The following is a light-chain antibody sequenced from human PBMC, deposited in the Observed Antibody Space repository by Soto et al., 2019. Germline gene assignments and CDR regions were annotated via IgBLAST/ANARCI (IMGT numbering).Light chain of an antibody. J-gene: IGKJ5*01. CDR3: QQYNNWPIT. V-gene: IGKV3-15*01. CDR2: GAS. Sequence: EIVMTQSPATLSVSPGERATLSCRASQSVSSNLACYQQKPGQAPRLLIYGASTRATGIPARFSGSGSGTEFTLTINSLQSEDFAVYYCQQYNNWPITFGQGTRLEIK. CDR1: QSVSSN.